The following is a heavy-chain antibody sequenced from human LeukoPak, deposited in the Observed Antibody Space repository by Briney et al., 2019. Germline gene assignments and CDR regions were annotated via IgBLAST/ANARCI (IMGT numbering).Heavy chain of an antibody. CDR1: GYTFTGYY. V-gene: IGHV1-2*02. CDR2: INPNSGGT. CDR3: ARARYSGYDFDY. Sequence: ASVKVSCKASGYTFTGYYMHWVRQAPGQGLEWMGWINPNSGGTNYAQKFQGRVTMTRDTFISTAYMELSRLRSDDTAVYYCARARYSGYDFDYWGQGTLVTVSS. D-gene: IGHD5-12*01. J-gene: IGHJ4*02.